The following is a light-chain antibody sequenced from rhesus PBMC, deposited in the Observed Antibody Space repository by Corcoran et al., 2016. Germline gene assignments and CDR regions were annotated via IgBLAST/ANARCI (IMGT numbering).Light chain of an antibody. Sequence: DIQMTQSPSSLSASVGDKVTITCRASQDISSWLAWYQQQAGKAPKLLIYKASSLKSGVPSRFTGSGSGTDYTLTSSGLQPEDFAIYYCQQGYNTPRTFGQGTKVEVK. J-gene: IGKJ1*01. CDR3: QQGYNTPRT. V-gene: IGKV1-18*01. CDR2: KAS. CDR1: QDISSW.